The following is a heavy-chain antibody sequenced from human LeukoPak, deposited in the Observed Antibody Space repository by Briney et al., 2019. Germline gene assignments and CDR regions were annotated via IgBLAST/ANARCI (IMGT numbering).Heavy chain of an antibody. D-gene: IGHD6-19*01. Sequence: ASVKVSCKASGYTFTSYYMHWVRQAPGQGLEWMGIINPSGGSTSYAQKFQGRVTMTRDTSTSTVYMELSSLRSEDTAVYYCARNGIAVAGGTHEFDPWGQGTLVTVSS. V-gene: IGHV1-46*01. CDR1: GYTFTSYY. CDR3: ARNGIAVAGGTHEFDP. J-gene: IGHJ5*02. CDR2: INPSGGST.